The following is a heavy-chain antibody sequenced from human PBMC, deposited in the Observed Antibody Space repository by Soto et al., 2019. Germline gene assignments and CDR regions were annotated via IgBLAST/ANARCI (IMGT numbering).Heavy chain of an antibody. Sequence: QVQLVESGGGVVQPGRSLRLSCAASGFTFSSYGMHWVRQAPGKGLEWVAVIWYDGSNKYYADSVKARFTFSRENSKNTLYLQMNSLRAEDTAVYYCASWGIAAGDYWGQGTLVTVSS. CDR3: ASWGIAAGDY. V-gene: IGHV3-33*01. J-gene: IGHJ4*02. D-gene: IGHD6-13*01. CDR1: GFTFSSYG. CDR2: IWYDGSNK.